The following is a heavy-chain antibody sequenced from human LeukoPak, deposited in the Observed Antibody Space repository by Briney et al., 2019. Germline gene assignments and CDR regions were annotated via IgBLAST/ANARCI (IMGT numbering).Heavy chain of an antibody. CDR3: TKDFMGYGTGTYPFYFDY. CDR1: GFIFDDFA. V-gene: IGHV3-9*01. Sequence: GGSLRLSCAASGFIFDDFAMHWVRQAPGKGLEWVSGISFNGDNIGYADSVKGRFTISRDNAKNSLYLQMNSLRPDDTAVYYCTKDFMGYGTGTYPFYFDYWGQGTLVTVSS. D-gene: IGHD3-10*01. CDR2: ISFNGDNI. J-gene: IGHJ4*02.